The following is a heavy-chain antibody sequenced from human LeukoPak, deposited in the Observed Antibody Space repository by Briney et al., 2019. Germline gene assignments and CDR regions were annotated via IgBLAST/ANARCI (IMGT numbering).Heavy chain of an antibody. J-gene: IGHJ5*02. CDR3: ARAKNPVAGVGRAFDP. CDR2: INPSGGST. V-gene: IGHV1-46*01. Sequence: ASVKVSCTASGYTFTSYYMHWVRQAPGQGLEWMGIINPSGGSTSYAQKFQGRVTMTRDTSTSTVYMELSSLRSEDTAVYYCARAKNPVAGVGRAFDPWGQGTLVTVSS. D-gene: IGHD6-19*01. CDR1: GYTFTSYY.